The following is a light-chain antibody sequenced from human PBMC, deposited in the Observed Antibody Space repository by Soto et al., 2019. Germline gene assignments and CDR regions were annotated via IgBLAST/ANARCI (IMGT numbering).Light chain of an antibody. J-gene: IGKJ5*01. CDR2: RAS. CDR1: ESVNNK. Sequence: EVVLTQSPATLSVSPGERATLSCRASESVNNKLGWYQQKPGQAPRPLIYRASTRATGIPARFSGSGSGTEFTLTISSLQSEDSAVYYCHQYNNWFPFTFGQGTRLEIK. V-gene: IGKV3-15*01. CDR3: HQYNNWFPFT.